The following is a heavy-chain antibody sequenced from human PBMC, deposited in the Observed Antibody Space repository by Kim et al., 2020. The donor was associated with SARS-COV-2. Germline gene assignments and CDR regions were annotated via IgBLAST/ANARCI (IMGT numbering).Heavy chain of an antibody. J-gene: IGHJ3*02. CDR3: ARHLRYDQINDAFDI. CDR2: IYPGDSDT. Sequence: GSLKISCQGSGYSFTSYWIGWVRQMPGKGLEWMGIIYPGDSDTRYSPSFQGQVTISADKSISTAYLQWSSLKASDTAMYYCARHLRYDQINDAFDIRGQGTMVTVSS. CDR1: GYSFTSYW. V-gene: IGHV5-51*01. D-gene: IGHD2-2*01.